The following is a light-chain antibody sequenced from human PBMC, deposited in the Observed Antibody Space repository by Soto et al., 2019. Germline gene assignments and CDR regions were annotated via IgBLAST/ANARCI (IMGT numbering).Light chain of an antibody. Sequence: DIVMTQSPDSLAVSLGERATIDCKSSQSVLYSSNNKSYLAWYQQKPGQPPKLLIYWASTRESGVPDRFSGSGSGTDFTLTISSLQAEEVAVYYCQQYYSIPYTFGQGTKLEI. CDR3: QQYYSIPYT. V-gene: IGKV4-1*01. CDR1: QSVLYSSNNKSY. J-gene: IGKJ2*01. CDR2: WAS.